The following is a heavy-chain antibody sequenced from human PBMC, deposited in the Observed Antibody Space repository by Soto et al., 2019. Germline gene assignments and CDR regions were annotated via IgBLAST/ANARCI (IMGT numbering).Heavy chain of an antibody. V-gene: IGHV1-18*01. J-gene: IGHJ6*02. CDR1: GYGMTRDG. CDR2: ISAYNGNT. Sequence: SLKRYCKSAGYGMTRDGSSCVRQTPRQGLEWMGWISAYNGNTNYAQKLQGRVTMTTDTSTSTAYMELRSLRSDDTAVYYCARVGYYDFWSGYPFYYYGMDVWGQGTTVTVSS. CDR3: ARVGYYDFWSGYPFYYYGMDV. D-gene: IGHD3-3*01.